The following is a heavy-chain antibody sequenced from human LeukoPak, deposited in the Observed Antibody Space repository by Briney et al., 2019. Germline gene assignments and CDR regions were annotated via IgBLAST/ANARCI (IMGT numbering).Heavy chain of an antibody. D-gene: IGHD3-22*01. Sequence: PSETLSLTCTVSGVSISSGGYSWSWIRQPPGKGLEWIGYIYHSGSTYYNPSLKSRVTISVDRSKNQFSLKLSSVTAADTAVYYCARVDGDYDTPFADYWGQGTLVTVSS. V-gene: IGHV4-30-2*01. CDR2: IYHSGST. CDR1: GVSISSGGYS. J-gene: IGHJ4*02. CDR3: ARVDGDYDTPFADY.